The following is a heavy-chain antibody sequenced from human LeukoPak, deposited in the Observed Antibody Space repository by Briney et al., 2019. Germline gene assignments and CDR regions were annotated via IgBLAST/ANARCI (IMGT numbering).Heavy chain of an antibody. CDR3: AKDGARVRGISIFRYFHYYMDV. CDR2: IRYDGSNK. J-gene: IGHJ6*03. CDR1: GFIFSSYG. V-gene: IGHV3-30*02. D-gene: IGHD3-10*01. Sequence: PGGSLRLSCAASGFIFSSYGIHWVRQAPGKGLEWVAFIRYDGSNKYYADTVQGRFTISRDNSKNTLYLQMNSLRTEDTAVYYCAKDGARVRGISIFRYFHYYMDVWGKGTTVTIS.